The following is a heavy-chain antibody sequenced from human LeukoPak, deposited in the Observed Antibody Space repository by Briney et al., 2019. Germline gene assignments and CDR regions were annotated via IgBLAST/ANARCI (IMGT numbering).Heavy chain of an antibody. V-gene: IGHV3-30*18. CDR3: AKPLSGPQAFFDY. Sequence: GGSLRLSCAASGITFSNYNMNWVRQAPGKGLEWVAVISYDGSNKYYADSVKGRFTISRDNSKNTLYLQMNSLRAEDTAVYYCAKPLSGPQAFFDYWGQGTLVTVSS. D-gene: IGHD5-12*01. CDR1: GITFSNYN. CDR2: ISYDGSNK. J-gene: IGHJ4*02.